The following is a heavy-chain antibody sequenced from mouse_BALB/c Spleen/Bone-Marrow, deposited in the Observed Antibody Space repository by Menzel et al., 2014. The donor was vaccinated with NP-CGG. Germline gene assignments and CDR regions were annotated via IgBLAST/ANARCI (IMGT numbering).Heavy chain of an antibody. J-gene: IGHJ3*01. CDR3: ARGEDYGRGSWFAY. Sequence: VQLKESGPELVKPGASVKISCKASGYSFTGYFMNWVMQSHGKSLEWIGRINPYNGDTFYNQKFKGKAALTVDKSSSTAHMELRSLASEDSAVYYCARGEDYGRGSWFAYWGQGTLVTVSA. CDR1: GYSFTGYF. CDR2: INPYNGDT. V-gene: IGHV1-20*02. D-gene: IGHD2-4*01.